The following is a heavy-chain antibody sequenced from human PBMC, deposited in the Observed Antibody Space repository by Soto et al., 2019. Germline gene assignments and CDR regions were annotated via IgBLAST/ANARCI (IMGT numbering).Heavy chain of an antibody. D-gene: IGHD3-16*01. V-gene: IGHV3-23*01. CDR3: PKSAYIRGWYFDL. CDR2: ISGSGDST. Sequence: EVQLLESGGGVVQPGGSLRLSFAISGFTFSSYAMSWVRQAPGKGLEWVSDISGSGDSTHYADSVKGRFTISRDTSKSKLYLQMNSLRGEDTAIYYCPKSAYIRGWYFDLWGRGTLVTVSS. CDR1: GFTFSSYA. J-gene: IGHJ2*01.